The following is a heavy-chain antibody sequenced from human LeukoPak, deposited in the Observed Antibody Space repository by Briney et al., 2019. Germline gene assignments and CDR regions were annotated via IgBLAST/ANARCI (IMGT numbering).Heavy chain of an antibody. CDR3: ARVTGGPDY. D-gene: IGHD1-14*01. CDR1: GFTFSSYE. Sequence: GRSLRLSCAASGFTFSSYEMNWVRQTPGEGLEWVSYISSSGTTIYYADSVKGRFTISRDNAKNSLYLQMNSLRAEDTAVYYCARVTGGPDYWGQRTLVTVSS. V-gene: IGHV3-48*03. CDR2: ISSSGTTI. J-gene: IGHJ4*02.